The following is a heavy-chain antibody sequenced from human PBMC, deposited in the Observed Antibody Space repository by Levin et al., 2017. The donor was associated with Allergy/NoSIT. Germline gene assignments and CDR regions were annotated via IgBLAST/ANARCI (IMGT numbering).Heavy chain of an antibody. Sequence: PGGSLRLSCAASGFTFSSYAMSWVRQAPGKGLEWVSAISGSGGSTYYADSVKGRFTISRDNSKNTLYLQMNSLRAEDTAVYYCANQIGYLKTLDYWGQGTLVTVSS. V-gene: IGHV3-23*01. J-gene: IGHJ4*02. D-gene: IGHD2-15*01. CDR1: GFTFSSYA. CDR3: ANQIGYLKTLDY. CDR2: ISGSGGST.